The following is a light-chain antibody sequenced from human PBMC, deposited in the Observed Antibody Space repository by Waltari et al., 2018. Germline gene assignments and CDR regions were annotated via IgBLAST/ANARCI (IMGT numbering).Light chain of an antibody. CDR2: GAS. CDR3: QQYGTSPPYT. Sequence: EIVLTQSPGTLSLSPGERATLSCRASQSVRNNYLAWYQQKPGQAPSLLIYGASSRATGIPDRFRGSGSGTDFTLTISRLEPEDFAVYYCQQYGTSPPYTFGQGTKLEIK. J-gene: IGKJ2*01. V-gene: IGKV3-20*01. CDR1: QSVRNNY.